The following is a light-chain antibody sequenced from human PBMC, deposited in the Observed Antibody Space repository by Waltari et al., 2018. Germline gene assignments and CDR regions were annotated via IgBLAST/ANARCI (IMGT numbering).Light chain of an antibody. CDR3: QHYDNWPVT. CDR2: DAS. V-gene: IGKV3-15*01. Sequence: EIVMTQSPATLSVSPGERAPIACRASQSVSSNFAWYQQKPGQAPRLLNYDASTRATGTPTWCSGSGSVTETTLTSSILQSEDFAVYYCQHYDNWPVTFGQGTRLEIK. CDR1: QSVSSN. J-gene: IGKJ5*01.